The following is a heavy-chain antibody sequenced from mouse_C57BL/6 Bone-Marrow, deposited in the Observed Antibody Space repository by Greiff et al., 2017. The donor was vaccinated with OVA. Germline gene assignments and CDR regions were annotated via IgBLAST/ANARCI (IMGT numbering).Heavy chain of an antibody. J-gene: IGHJ3*01. V-gene: IGHV1-72*01. CDR1: GYTFTSYW. D-gene: IGHD2-3*01. CDR2: IDPYSGGT. Sequence: VQLQQPGAELVKPGASVKLSCKASGYTFTSYWMHWVKQRPGRGLEWIGRIDPYSGGTKYNEKFKGKATLTVDKPSSTAYMQLSSLTSEDSAVYYCARDGYYVGFAYWGQGTLVTVSA. CDR3: ARDGYYVGFAY.